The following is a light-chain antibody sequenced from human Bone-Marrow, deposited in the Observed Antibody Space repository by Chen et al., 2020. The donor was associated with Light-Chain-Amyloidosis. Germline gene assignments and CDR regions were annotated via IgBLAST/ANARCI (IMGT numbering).Light chain of an antibody. V-gene: IGLV3-21*02. CDR3: QVWDRSSDRPV. CDR1: NIGSTS. Sequence: SYVLTQPSSVSVAPGQTATIACGGNNIGSTSVHCYQQTPDQAPRLVVYGDSDRPSGIPERLSGSNSGNTATVTISRVEAGDEADYYCQVWDRSSDRPVFGGGTKLTVL. J-gene: IGLJ3*02. CDR2: GDS.